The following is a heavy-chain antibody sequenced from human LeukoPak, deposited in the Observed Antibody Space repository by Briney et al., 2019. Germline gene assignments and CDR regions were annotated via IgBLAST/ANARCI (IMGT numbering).Heavy chain of an antibody. CDR3: AKVRVVGAIGREFDY. CDR1: GFTFSSYG. CDR2: IRYDGSNK. D-gene: IGHD3-3*01. J-gene: IGHJ4*02. Sequence: GGSLSLSCAASGFTFSSYGMHWVRQAPGKGLEWVAFIRYDGSNKYYADSVKGRFTISRDNSKNTLYLQMNSLRAEDTAVYYCAKVRVVGAIGREFDYWGQGTLVTVSS. V-gene: IGHV3-30*02.